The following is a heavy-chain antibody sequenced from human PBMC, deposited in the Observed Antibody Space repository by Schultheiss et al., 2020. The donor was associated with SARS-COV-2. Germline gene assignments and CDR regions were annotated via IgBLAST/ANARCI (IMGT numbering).Heavy chain of an antibody. CDR3: AKDMRRYFDWSRTPFDY. Sequence: GGSLRLSCAASGFTFSSYAMHWVRQAPGKGLEYVSAISSNGGSTYYANSVTGRSTIFRDNAKNSLYLQMNSLMAEDTALYYCAKDMRRYFDWSRTPFDYWGQGTLVTVSS. D-gene: IGHD3-9*01. CDR2: ISSNGGST. V-gene: IGHV3-64*01. J-gene: IGHJ4*02. CDR1: GFTFSSYA.